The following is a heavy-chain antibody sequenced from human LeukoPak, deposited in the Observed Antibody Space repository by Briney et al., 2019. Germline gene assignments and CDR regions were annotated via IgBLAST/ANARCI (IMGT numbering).Heavy chain of an antibody. D-gene: IGHD3-10*01. CDR3: ARDGEYGTGSYYRGCFDY. J-gene: IGHJ4*02. Sequence: VASVKVSCKASGYSFTAFYIHWVRQAPGQGLEWMGWIHPRSGETNYAYKFRGRVTMTRDTSTSTTYMGLGSLGSDDTAVYYCARDGEYGTGSYYRGCFDYWGQGTLVTVSS. CDR2: IHPRSGET. V-gene: IGHV1-2*02. CDR1: GYSFTAFY.